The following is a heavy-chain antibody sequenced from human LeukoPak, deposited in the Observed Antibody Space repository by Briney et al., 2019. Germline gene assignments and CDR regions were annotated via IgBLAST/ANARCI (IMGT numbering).Heavy chain of an antibody. J-gene: IGHJ3*02. CDR2: ISSSSSYI. D-gene: IGHD1-1*01. CDR1: GFTFSSYS. V-gene: IGHV3-21*01. CDR3: ARGQGWNPEAVTNAFDI. Sequence: GGSLRLSCAASGFTFSSYSMNWVRQAPGKGLEWVSSISSSSSYIYYADSVRGRFTISRDNAKNSLYLQMNSLRAEDTAVYYCARGQGWNPEAVTNAFDIWGQGTMVTVSS.